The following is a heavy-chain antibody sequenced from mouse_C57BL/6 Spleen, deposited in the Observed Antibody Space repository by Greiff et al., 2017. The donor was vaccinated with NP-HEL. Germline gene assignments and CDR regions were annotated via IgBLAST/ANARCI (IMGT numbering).Heavy chain of an antibody. CDR1: GYSFTDYN. D-gene: IGHD2-5*01. J-gene: IGHJ4*01. Sequence: LVESGPELVKPGASVKISCKASGYSFTDYNMNWVKQSNGKSLEWIGVINPNYGTTSYNQKFKGKATLTVDQSSSTAYMQLNSLTSEDSAVYYCARGSNYGSYYYAMDYWGQGTSVTVSS. CDR3: ARGSNYGSYYYAMDY. V-gene: IGHV1-39*01. CDR2: INPNYGTT.